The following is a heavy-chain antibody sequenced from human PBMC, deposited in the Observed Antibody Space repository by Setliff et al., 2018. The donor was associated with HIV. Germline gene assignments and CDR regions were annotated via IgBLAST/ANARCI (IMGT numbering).Heavy chain of an antibody. J-gene: IGHJ4*02. D-gene: IGHD3-3*01. Sequence: SETLSLTCSVSGGSFSGYYWSWIRQPPGKGLEWIGYVYIYNSGSTNYNPSLTSRVTISADTSRNQFSLKLTSVTAADTAIYYCARGVNFDYWGQGTQVTVS. CDR3: ARGVNFDY. V-gene: IGHV4-59*01. CDR1: GGSFSGYY. CDR2: VYIYNSGST.